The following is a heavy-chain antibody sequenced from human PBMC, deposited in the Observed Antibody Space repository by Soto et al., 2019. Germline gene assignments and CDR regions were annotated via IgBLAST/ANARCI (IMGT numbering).Heavy chain of an antibody. Sequence: GGSLRLSCAASGFTFSSYSMNWVRQAPGKGLEWVSSISSSSSYIYYADSVKGRFTISRDNAKNSLYLQMNSLRAEDTAVYYCARDPGNSSGWPLEFDYWGQGTLVTVSS. CDR2: ISSSSSYI. V-gene: IGHV3-21*01. CDR1: GFTFSSYS. CDR3: ARDPGNSSGWPLEFDY. D-gene: IGHD6-19*01. J-gene: IGHJ4*02.